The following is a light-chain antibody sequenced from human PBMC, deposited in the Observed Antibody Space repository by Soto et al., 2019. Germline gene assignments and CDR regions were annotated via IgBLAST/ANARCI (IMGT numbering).Light chain of an antibody. J-gene: IGKJ1*01. CDR1: QSVSSSY. V-gene: IGKV3-20*01. CDR2: GAS. Sequence: EIVLTQSPGTLSLSPGERATLSCRASQSVSSSYLAWYQQRPGQAPRLLIYGASSRATGIPDRFSGSGSGTEFTLTISSLQSEDFAVYYCQQYNNWPRTCGQGTKGDIK. CDR3: QQYNNWPRT.